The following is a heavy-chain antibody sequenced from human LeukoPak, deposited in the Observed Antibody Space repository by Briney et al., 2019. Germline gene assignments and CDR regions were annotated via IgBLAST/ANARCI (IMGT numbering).Heavy chain of an antibody. D-gene: IGHD6-13*01. Sequence: PSETLSLTCAVYGGSFSGYYWSWIRQPPGKGLEWIGEINHSGSTNYNPSLKSRVTISVDTSKNQFSLKLSSVTAADTAVYYCARVRPSGGRAAGAQVSYYYYMDVWGKGTTVTVSS. CDR3: ARVRPSGGRAAGAQVSYYYYMDV. J-gene: IGHJ6*03. CDR2: INHSGST. CDR1: GGSFSGYY. V-gene: IGHV4-34*01.